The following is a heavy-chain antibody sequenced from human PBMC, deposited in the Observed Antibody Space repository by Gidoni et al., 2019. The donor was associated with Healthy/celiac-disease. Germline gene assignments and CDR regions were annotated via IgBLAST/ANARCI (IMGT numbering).Heavy chain of an antibody. CDR2: IYYSGST. CDR3: ARDFRADVELVGYYYYGMDV. V-gene: IGHV4-39*07. J-gene: IGHJ6*02. D-gene: IGHD3-10*01. Sequence: QLQLQESGPGLVKPPETLSPTGTVSGGSTTIISSYWRWIRQPPGKGLEWIGSIYYSGSTYYNPSLKCRVTISVDTSKNQFSLKLSSVTAADTAVYYCARDFRADVELVGYYYYGMDVWGQGTTVTVSS. CDR1: GGSTTIISSY.